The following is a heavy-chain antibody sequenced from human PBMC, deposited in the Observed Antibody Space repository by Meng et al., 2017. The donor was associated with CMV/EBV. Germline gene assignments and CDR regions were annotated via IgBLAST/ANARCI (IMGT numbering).Heavy chain of an antibody. CDR2: IKQDGGEK. CDR1: GFTFSSYW. V-gene: IGHV3-7*01. D-gene: IGHD2-2*01. J-gene: IGHJ2*01. CDR3: ARIVTQWRYCSSTSCYKSGYFDL. Sequence: GGSLRLSCAASGFTFSSYWMSWVRQAPGKGLEWVANIKQDGGEKYYVDSVKGRFTISRDNAKNSLYLQMNSLRAEDTAVYYCARIVTQWRYCSSTSCYKSGYFDLWGRGTLVT.